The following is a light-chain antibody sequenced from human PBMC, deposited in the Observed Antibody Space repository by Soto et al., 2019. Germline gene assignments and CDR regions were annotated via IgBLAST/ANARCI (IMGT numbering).Light chain of an antibody. CDR1: QNINNW. CDR2: EAS. Sequence: DIQMTQSPSTVSASVGDTVTINCRASQNINNWLAWYQQKPGKAPKLLIYEASNLEGGVPRRFSGSGSGTDFTLTISSLQPDDFATYFCQQYSGPWTFGQGTKVEIK. CDR3: QQYSGPWT. J-gene: IGKJ1*01. V-gene: IGKV1-5*03.